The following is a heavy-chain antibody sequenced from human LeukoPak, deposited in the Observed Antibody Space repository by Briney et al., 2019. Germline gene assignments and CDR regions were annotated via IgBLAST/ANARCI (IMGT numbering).Heavy chain of an antibody. Sequence: GGSLRLSCAASGFTVSSNYMSRVRQAPGKGLEWVSVIYGGGSTYYADSVKGRFTMSRDNSKNTLYLQMNSLRAEDTAVYYCATSSSWYSGLDYWGQGTLVTVSS. CDR1: GFTVSSNY. CDR3: ATSSSWYSGLDY. V-gene: IGHV3-53*01. D-gene: IGHD6-13*01. CDR2: IYGGGST. J-gene: IGHJ4*02.